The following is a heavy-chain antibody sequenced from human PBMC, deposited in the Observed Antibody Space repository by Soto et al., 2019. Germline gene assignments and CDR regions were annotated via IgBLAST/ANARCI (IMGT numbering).Heavy chain of an antibody. CDR1: GFTFSSYA. Sequence: EVQLLESGGGLVQPGGSLRLSCAASGFTFSSYAMSWVRQAPGKGLEWVSAISGSGGSTYYADSVKGRFTISRDNSKNTLYLQMNSLRAEDTAVYYCAKDWRITMIVWKGAFDIWGQGTTVTVSS. CDR3: AKDWRITMIVWKGAFDI. CDR2: ISGSGGST. D-gene: IGHD3-22*01. V-gene: IGHV3-23*01. J-gene: IGHJ3*02.